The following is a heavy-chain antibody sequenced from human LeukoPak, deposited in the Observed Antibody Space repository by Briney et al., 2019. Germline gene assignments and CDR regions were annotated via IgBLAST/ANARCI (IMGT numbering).Heavy chain of an antibody. CDR3: ASHSGGYAY. Sequence: SETLSLTCAVYGGSFSGYYWSWIRQPPGKGLEWIGEINHSGSTNYNPSLKSRVTISVDTSKNQFSLNLNSVTAADTAVYYCASHSGGYAYWGQGTLVTVSS. D-gene: IGHD5-12*01. CDR2: INHSGST. CDR1: GGSFSGYY. V-gene: IGHV4-34*01. J-gene: IGHJ4*02.